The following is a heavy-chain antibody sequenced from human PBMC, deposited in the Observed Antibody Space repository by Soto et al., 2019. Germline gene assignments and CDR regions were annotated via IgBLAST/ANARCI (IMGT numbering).Heavy chain of an antibody. CDR1: GGTFSSYA. CDR2: IIPIFGTA. CDR3: GRVTAEGLVPDRGWLDP. Sequence: SVKVSCKASGGTFSSYAISWVRQAPGQGLEWMGGIIPIFGTANYAQKFQGRVTITADESTSTAYMELSSLRSEDKAGYFCGRVTAEGLVPDRGWLDPWVKGTLVPVSS. D-gene: IGHD6-19*01. J-gene: IGHJ5*02. V-gene: IGHV1-69*13.